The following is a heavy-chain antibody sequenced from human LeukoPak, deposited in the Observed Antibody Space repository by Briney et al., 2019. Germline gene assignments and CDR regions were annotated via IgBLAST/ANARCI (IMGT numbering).Heavy chain of an antibody. Sequence: AGGSLRLSCAASAFTVSRYYMTWVRQTPGKGLEWVGRIKSNTDGGATDYAAPVKDRFTISRDNAKNTLYLQVNSLGAEDTAVYYCARESYYDSSGFDYWGQGTLVTVSS. J-gene: IGHJ4*02. CDR3: ARESYYDSSGFDY. CDR2: IKSNTDGGAT. V-gene: IGHV3-15*05. D-gene: IGHD3-22*01. CDR1: AFTVSRYY.